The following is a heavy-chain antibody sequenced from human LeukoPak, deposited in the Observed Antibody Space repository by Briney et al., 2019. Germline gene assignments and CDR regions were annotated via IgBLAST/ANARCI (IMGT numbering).Heavy chain of an antibody. Sequence: QPGRSLRLSCAASGFTFSSYAMHWVRQAPGKGLEWVAVISYDGSNKYYADSVKGRFTISRDNSKNTLYLQMNSLRAEDTAVYYCAKEGFDSWGQGTLVTVSS. CDR1: GFTFSSYA. CDR2: ISYDGSNK. J-gene: IGHJ4*02. V-gene: IGHV3-30*04. CDR3: AKEGFDS.